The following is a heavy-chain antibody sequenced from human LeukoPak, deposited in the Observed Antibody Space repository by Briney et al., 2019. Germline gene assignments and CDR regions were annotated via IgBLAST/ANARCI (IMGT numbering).Heavy chain of an antibody. CDR1: GFTFSTYG. CDR2: MSGSGDRT. Sequence: GGSLRLSCAVSGFTFSTYGMSWVRQAPGKGLEWVSAMSGSGDRTYYADSVKGRFTISRDNSKNTLYLQMNSLRAEDTAVYYCAKASLGIVVVPWDVWGKGTTVTVSS. D-gene: IGHD2-2*01. J-gene: IGHJ6*04. CDR3: AKASLGIVVVPWDV. V-gene: IGHV3-23*01.